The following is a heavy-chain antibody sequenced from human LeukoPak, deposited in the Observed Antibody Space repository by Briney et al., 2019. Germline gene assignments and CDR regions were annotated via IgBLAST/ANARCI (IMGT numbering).Heavy chain of an antibody. CDR3: ASKGGVPAAIVGFDY. CDR2: ISSSGSTI. Sequence: GGSLRLSCAASGFSFSDYYMSWIRQAPGKGLEWVSYISSSGSTIYYADSVKGRFTISRDNAKNSLYLQMNSLRTEDTAVYYCASKGGVPAAIVGFDYWGQGTLVTVSS. J-gene: IGHJ4*02. D-gene: IGHD2-2*02. CDR1: GFSFSDYY. V-gene: IGHV3-11*04.